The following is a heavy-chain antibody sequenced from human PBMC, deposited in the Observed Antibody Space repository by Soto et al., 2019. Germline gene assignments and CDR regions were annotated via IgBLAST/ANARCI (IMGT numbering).Heavy chain of an antibody. CDR3: ARQGYDILTGYYMGWFDP. CDR1: GGSISSSSYY. J-gene: IGHJ5*02. CDR2: IYYSGST. D-gene: IGHD3-9*01. V-gene: IGHV4-39*01. Sequence: SETLSLTCTVSGGSISSSSYYWGWIRQPPGKGLEWIGSIYYSGSTYYNPSLKSRVTISVDTSKNQFSLKLSSVTAADTAVYYCARQGYDILTGYYMGWFDPWGQETLVTVSS.